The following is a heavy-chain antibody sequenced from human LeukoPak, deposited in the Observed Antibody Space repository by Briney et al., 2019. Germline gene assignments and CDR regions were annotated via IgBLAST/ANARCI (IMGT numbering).Heavy chain of an antibody. D-gene: IGHD6-6*01. J-gene: IGHJ3*02. CDR2: INGDGSST. CDR1: GFIFSQFW. V-gene: IGHV3-74*01. Sequence: PGGSLRLSCAGSGFIFSQFWMQRVRQVPGKGLVWVSRINGDGSSTNYADSVKGRFTISRDNAKNTLYLQMNSLRAEDTAVYYCARDGLPAARDIWGQGTMVTVSS. CDR3: ARDGLPAARDI.